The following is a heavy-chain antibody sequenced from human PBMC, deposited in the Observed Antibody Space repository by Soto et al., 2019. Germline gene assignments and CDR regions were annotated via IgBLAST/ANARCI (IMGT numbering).Heavy chain of an antibody. CDR3: ATTRGRAYGYSSGWTFDY. D-gene: IGHD6-19*01. Sequence: GGSLRLSCAASGFTFSSYAMSWVRQAPGKGLEWVSAISGSGGSTYYADSVKGRFTISRDNSKNTLYLQMNSLRAEDTAVYYCATTRGRAYGYSSGWTFDYWGQGTLVTVSS. V-gene: IGHV3-23*01. J-gene: IGHJ4*02. CDR2: ISGSGGST. CDR1: GFTFSSYA.